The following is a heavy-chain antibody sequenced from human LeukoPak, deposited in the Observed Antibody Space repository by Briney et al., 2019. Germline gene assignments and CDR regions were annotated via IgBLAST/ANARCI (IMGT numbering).Heavy chain of an antibody. CDR3: VRGLVVPTATRFWYFDL. V-gene: IGHV4-34*01. CDR2: INHSGST. J-gene: IGHJ2*01. D-gene: IGHD2-2*01. CDR1: GGSFSNYY. Sequence: PSETLSLTCAVYGGSFSNYYWSWIRQPPGTGLEWLGEINHSGSTNYNPSLKSRVTISVDTSKNQFSLKLSSVTVADTAVYYCVRGLVVPTATRFWYFDLWGRGTLVTVSS.